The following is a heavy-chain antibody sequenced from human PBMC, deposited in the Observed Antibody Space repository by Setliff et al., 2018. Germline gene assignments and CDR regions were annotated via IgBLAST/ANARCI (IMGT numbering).Heavy chain of an antibody. CDR2: IYRDGRT. Sequence: GVLKISCAASGFVVSDKYMSWIRQAPGKGLEWVSIIYRDGRTYYHDSVKGRFTVSRDNAKNSLYLQMSSLRAEDTAIYYCASPQAVGNYLGHWGQGTLVTVSS. D-gene: IGHD6-19*01. J-gene: IGHJ4*02. CDR1: GFVVSDKY. CDR3: ASPQAVGNYLGH. V-gene: IGHV3-53*01.